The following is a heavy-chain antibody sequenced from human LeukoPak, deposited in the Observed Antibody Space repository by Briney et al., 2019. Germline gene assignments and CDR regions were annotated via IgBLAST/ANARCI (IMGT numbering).Heavy chain of an antibody. D-gene: IGHD3-10*01. CDR2: INPNSGGT. V-gene: IGHV1-2*02. Sequence: GASVKVSCKASGYTFTGYYMHWVRQAPGQGLEWMGWINPNSGGTNYAQKFQGRVTMTRDTSISTAYMELSRLRSDDTAVYYCARPGVIEGSGSFDYWGQGTLVTVSS. CDR3: ARPGVIEGSGSFDY. CDR1: GYTFTGYY. J-gene: IGHJ4*02.